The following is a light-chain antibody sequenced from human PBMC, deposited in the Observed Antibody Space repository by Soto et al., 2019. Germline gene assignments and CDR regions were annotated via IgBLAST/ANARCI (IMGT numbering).Light chain of an antibody. Sequence: DIQMTQSPSSLSASIGDRVTITCRASQTISNYLNWYQQKPGKAPNLLIYGTSSLQSGVSSRFSGSGSGTDFTLTISSLEPEDYATYYCQQSHSFPFTFGPGTKLDVK. CDR1: QTISNY. J-gene: IGKJ3*01. CDR2: GTS. CDR3: QQSHSFPFT. V-gene: IGKV1-39*01.